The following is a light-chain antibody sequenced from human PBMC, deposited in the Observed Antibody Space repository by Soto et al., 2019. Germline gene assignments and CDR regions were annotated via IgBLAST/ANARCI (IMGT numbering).Light chain of an antibody. CDR2: ESN. J-gene: IGLJ3*02. V-gene: IGLV1-51*02. CDR3: GTWDSSLSAWV. CDR1: SSNIGNNF. Sequence: QSVLTQPPSVSAAPGQAVTISCSGSSSNIGNNFVSWYQQVPGTAPKLLIYESNKRPSGIPDRFSGSKSGTSATLGISGLQTGDEADYYCGTWDSSLSAWVFGGGTQLTVL.